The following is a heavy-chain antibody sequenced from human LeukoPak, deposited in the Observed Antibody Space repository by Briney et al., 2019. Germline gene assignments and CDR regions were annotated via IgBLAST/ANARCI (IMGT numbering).Heavy chain of an antibody. CDR2: IYYIGST. CDR3: ARGGLYNWNYSDYYYYYMDV. V-gene: IGHV4-59*01. D-gene: IGHD1-7*01. Sequence: SETLSLTCTVSGGSISSYYWSWIRQPPGKGLEWIGYIYYIGSTNYNPSLKSRVTISVDTSKNQFSLKLSSVTAADTAVYYCARGGLYNWNYSDYYYYYMDVWGKGTTVTVSS. CDR1: GGSISSYY. J-gene: IGHJ6*03.